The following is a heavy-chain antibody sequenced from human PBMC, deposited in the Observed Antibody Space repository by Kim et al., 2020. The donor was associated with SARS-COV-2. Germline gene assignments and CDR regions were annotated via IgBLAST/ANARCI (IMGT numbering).Heavy chain of an antibody. CDR1: GGSISSSSYY. CDR2: IYYSGST. D-gene: IGHD2-15*01. V-gene: IGHV4-39*01. J-gene: IGHJ4*02. Sequence: SETLSLTCTVSGGSISSSSYYWGWIRQPPGKGLEWIGSIYYSGSTYYNPSLKSRVTISVDTSKHQFSLKLSSVTAADTAVYYCARHHLYGGTNDYWGQGTLVTVSS. CDR3: ARHHLYGGTNDY.